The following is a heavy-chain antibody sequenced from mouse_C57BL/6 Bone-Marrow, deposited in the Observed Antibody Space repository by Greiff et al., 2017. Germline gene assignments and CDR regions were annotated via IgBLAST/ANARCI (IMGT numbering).Heavy chain of an antibody. CDR2: IRSKSSNYAT. D-gene: IGHD1-1*01. J-gene: IGHJ1*03. Sequence: EVQVVESGGGLVQPKGSLKLSCAASGFTFNTYAMHWVRQAPGKGLEWVARIRSKSSNYATYYADSVKDRFTISRDDSQSMLYLQMNNLKTEDTAMYYCVREDGGSSYNWYFDVWGTGTTVTVSS. V-gene: IGHV10-3*01. CDR1: GFTFNTYA. CDR3: VREDGGSSYNWYFDV.